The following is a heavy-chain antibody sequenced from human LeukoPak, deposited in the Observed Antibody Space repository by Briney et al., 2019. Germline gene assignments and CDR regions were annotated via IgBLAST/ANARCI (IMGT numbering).Heavy chain of an antibody. CDR1: GGSFSGYY. J-gene: IGHJ4*02. Sequence: SETLSLTCAVYGGSFSGYYWSWIRQPPGKGLEWIGEINHSGSTNYNPSLKSRVTISVDTSKNQFSLKLSSVTAADTAVYYCARGSHYCSSTSCYHQYYFDYWGQGTLVTVSS. V-gene: IGHV4-34*01. CDR2: INHSGST. CDR3: ARGSHYCSSTSCYHQYYFDY. D-gene: IGHD2-2*01.